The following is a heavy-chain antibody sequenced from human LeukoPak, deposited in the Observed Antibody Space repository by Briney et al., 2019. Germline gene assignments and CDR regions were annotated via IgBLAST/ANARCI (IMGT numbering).Heavy chain of an antibody. Sequence: GASVKVSCKASGYTSTSYGISWVRQAPGQGLEWMGWISAYNGNTNYAQKLQGRVTMTTDTSTSTAYMELRSLRSDDTAVYYCARDLGGYVWGSYRHFDYWGQGTLVTVSS. CDR3: ARDLGGYVWGSYRHFDY. J-gene: IGHJ4*02. D-gene: IGHD3-16*02. CDR2: ISAYNGNT. V-gene: IGHV1-18*01. CDR1: GYTSTSYG.